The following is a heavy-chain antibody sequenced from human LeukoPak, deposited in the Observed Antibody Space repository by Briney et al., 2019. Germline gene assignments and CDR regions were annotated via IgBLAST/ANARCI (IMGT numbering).Heavy chain of an antibody. CDR1: GFAFSSYA. J-gene: IGHJ6*03. CDR2: ISYDGSNK. V-gene: IGHV3-30*04. D-gene: IGHD6-19*01. CDR3: ARGSNAVAGTTYYYYYMDV. Sequence: GRSLLLSCAASGFAFSSYAMHWVRRAPGKGLEGVAVISYDGSNKYYADSVKGRFTISRDNSKNTLYLQMDSLRAEDTAVYYCARGSNAVAGTTYYYYYMDVWGKGTTVTVSS.